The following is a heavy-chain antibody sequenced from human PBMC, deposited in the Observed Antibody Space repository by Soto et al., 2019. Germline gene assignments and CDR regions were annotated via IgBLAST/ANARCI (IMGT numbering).Heavy chain of an antibody. CDR1: GFTFSSYG. D-gene: IGHD4-17*01. J-gene: IGHJ6*02. CDR2: ISYDGSNK. CDR3: AKDQYPTVTPKYTPHMEV. Sequence: QVQLVESGGGVVQPGRSLRVSCAASGFTFSSYGMHWVRQAPGKGLEWVAVISYDGSNKYYADSVKGRFTISRDNSKNTLYLQMNSLRAEAPAVYYCAKDQYPTVTPKYTPHMEVWGQGTTVSVSS. V-gene: IGHV3-30*18.